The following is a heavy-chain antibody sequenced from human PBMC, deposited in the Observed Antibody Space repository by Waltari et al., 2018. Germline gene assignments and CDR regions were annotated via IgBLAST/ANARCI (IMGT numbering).Heavy chain of an antibody. D-gene: IGHD6-13*01. J-gene: IGHJ5*02. V-gene: IGHV4-59*01. CDR2: IYYSGST. Sequence: QVQLQESGPGLVKPSETLSLTCTVSGGSISRYYWSWIRQPPGKGLEWIGYIYYSGSTNYNPSLKSRVTISVDTSKNQFSLKLSSVTAADTAVYYCARGGQQQLEGYWFDPWGQGTLVTVSS. CDR3: ARGGQQQLEGYWFDP. CDR1: GGSISRYY.